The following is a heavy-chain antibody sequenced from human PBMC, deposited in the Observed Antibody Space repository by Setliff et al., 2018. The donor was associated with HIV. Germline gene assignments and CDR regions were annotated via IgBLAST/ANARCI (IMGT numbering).Heavy chain of an antibody. V-gene: IGHV4-4*09. D-gene: IGHD5-12*01. Sequence: SLTCSVSGASISSYYWSWIRQPPGKGLEWIGYISPTGNTNYNPSLKSRVTISTDTSKNQFSLNVRSVTAADTAVYFCAKSSPSIGYISGHWGQGTLVTVSS. CDR3: AKSSPSIGYISGH. J-gene: IGHJ4*02. CDR1: GASISSYY. CDR2: ISPTGNT.